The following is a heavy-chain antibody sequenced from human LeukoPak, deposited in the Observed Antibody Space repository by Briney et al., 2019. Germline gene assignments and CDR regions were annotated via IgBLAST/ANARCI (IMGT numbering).Heavy chain of an antibody. CDR2: ISPSGSTI. V-gene: IGHV3-11*04. Sequence: PGGSLRLSCAAPGFTFSDNYLSWIRQAPGKGLEWISYISPSGSTIYYADSVKGRFTISRDNAKNSLYLQMNSLRAEDTALYHCVTYAYWGQGTLVTVSS. CDR1: GFTFSDNY. J-gene: IGHJ4*02. D-gene: IGHD1-20*01. CDR3: VTYAY.